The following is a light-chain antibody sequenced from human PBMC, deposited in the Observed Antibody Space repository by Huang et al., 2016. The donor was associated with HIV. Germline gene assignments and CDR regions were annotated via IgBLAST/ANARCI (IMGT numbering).Light chain of an antibody. CDR1: QSVLYSLSKKNY. CDR3: LQYYSVPQT. J-gene: IGKJ1*01. CDR2: WAT. V-gene: IGKV4-1*01. Sequence: DIVMTQSPDSLAVSPGERATINCKSSQSVLYSLSKKNYLAWFQQKLGRPPKLLIYWATTRESGVPDRFSGSGSGTDFTLTINNLQAEDVAVYFCLQYYSVPQTFGHGTKVEI.